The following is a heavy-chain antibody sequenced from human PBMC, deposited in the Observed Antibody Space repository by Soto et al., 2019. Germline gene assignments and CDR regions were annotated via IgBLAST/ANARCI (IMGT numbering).Heavy chain of an antibody. V-gene: IGHV5-10-1*01. D-gene: IGHD6-6*01. CDR1: GYSFTSYW. CDR3: ARTAREHYYYYGMDV. CDR2: IDPSDSYT. Sequence: PGESLKISCKGSGYSFTSYWISWVRQMPGKGLEWMGRIDPSDSYTNYSPSFQGHVTISADKSISTAYLQWSSLKASDTAMYYCARTAREHYYYYGMDVWGQGTTVTVSS. J-gene: IGHJ6*02.